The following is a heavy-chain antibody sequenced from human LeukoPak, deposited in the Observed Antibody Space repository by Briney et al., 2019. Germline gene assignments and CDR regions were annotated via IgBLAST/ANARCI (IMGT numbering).Heavy chain of an antibody. CDR3: AKDPNDYVWGSYRYTDY. V-gene: IGHV3-23*01. D-gene: IGHD3-16*02. CDR2: ISGSGGST. CDR1: GFTFSSYA. Sequence: GGSLRLSCAASGFTFSSYAMSWVRQAPGKGLEWVSAISGSGGSTYYADSVKGRFTISRDNSKNTLYLQMNSLRAEDTAVYYCAKDPNDYVWGSYRYTDYRGQGTLVTVSS. J-gene: IGHJ4*02.